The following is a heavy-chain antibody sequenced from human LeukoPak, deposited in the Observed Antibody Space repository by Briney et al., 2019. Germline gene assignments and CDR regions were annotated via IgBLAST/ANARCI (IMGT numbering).Heavy chain of an antibody. V-gene: IGHV3-74*01. D-gene: IGHD3-3*02. J-gene: IGHJ4*02. Sequence: PGGSLRLSCAASGFTFSGYAMHWVRQAPGKGLVWVSRINPDGSTTSYADSVKGRFTISRDSAKNTLYLQMNSLRAEDTAVYYCARVSVGRYYFDNWGQGTPVTVS. CDR3: ARVSVGRYYFDN. CDR1: GFTFSGYA. CDR2: INPDGSTT.